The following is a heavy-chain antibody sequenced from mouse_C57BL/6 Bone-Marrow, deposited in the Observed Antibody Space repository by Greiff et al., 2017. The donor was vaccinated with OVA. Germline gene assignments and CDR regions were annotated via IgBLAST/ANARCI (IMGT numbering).Heavy chain of an antibody. D-gene: IGHD1-1*01. CDR1: GYSITSGYY. Sequence: EVKLLESGPGLVKPSQSLSLTCSVTGYSITSGYYWNWIRQFPGNKLEWMGYISYDGSNNYNPSLKNRISITRDTSKNQFFLKLNSVTTEDTATYYCARGRYYGTFFDYWGQGTTLTVSS. CDR3: ARGRYYGTFFDY. J-gene: IGHJ2*01. CDR2: ISYDGSN. V-gene: IGHV3-6*01.